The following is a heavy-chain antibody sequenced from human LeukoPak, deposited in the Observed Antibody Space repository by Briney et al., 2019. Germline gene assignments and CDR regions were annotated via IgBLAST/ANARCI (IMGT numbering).Heavy chain of an antibody. CDR1: GFSFSISA. CDR2: ISGSGTYT. D-gene: IGHD4-17*01. Sequence: GGSLRLSGVASGFSFSISALSWVRQAPGRGLEWVSSISGSGTYTYYADSVKGRFTISRDNSKNTLFLQMNSLRAEDTAVYYCAKGLMTTENYWGQGTLVTVSS. J-gene: IGHJ4*02. V-gene: IGHV3-23*01. CDR3: AKGLMTTENY.